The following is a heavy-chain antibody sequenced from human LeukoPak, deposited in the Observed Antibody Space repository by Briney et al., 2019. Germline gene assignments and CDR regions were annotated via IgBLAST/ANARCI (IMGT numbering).Heavy chain of an antibody. Sequence: PGGSLRLSCAASGFSFSSYFMHWVRQAPGKGLEWVANIKQDGSEKYYVDSVKGRFTISRDNAKNSLYLQMNSLRAEDTAVYYCARANCSSTSQSWWDYYGMDVWGQGTTVTVSS. CDR3: ARANCSSTSQSWWDYYGMDV. D-gene: IGHD2-2*01. V-gene: IGHV3-7*03. CDR1: GFSFSSYF. CDR2: IKQDGSEK. J-gene: IGHJ6*02.